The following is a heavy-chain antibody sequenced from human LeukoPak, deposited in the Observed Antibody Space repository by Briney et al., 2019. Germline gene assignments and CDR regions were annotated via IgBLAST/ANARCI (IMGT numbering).Heavy chain of an antibody. CDR2: IYYSGST. Sequence: KPSETLSLTCTVSGGSISSSSYYWGWIRQPPGKGLEWIGGIYYSGSTYYNPSLKSRVTISVDTSKNQFSLKLSSVTAADTAVYYCARGEMDCSSTSCYVYYFDYWGQGTLVTVSS. D-gene: IGHD2-2*01. CDR1: GGSISSSSYY. CDR3: ARGEMDCSSTSCYVYYFDY. J-gene: IGHJ4*02. V-gene: IGHV4-39*01.